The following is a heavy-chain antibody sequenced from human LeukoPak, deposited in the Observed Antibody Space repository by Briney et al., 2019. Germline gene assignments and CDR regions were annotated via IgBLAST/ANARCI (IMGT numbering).Heavy chain of an antibody. CDR1: GGSFSGYY. D-gene: IGHD1-26*01. CDR3: ARYSSNVVGKRHYFDY. V-gene: IGHV4-34*01. J-gene: IGHJ4*02. Sequence: PSETLSLTCAVYGGSFSGYYWSWIRQPPGKGLEWIGEINHSGSTYYNPSLKSRVTISVDTSKNQFSLKLSSVTAADTAVYYCARYSSNVVGKRHYFDYWGQGTLVTISS. CDR2: INHSGST.